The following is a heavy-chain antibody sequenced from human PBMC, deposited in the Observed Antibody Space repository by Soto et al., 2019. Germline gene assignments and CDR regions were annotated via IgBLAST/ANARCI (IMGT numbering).Heavy chain of an antibody. Sequence: LRLSCVASGFTFRTYAMHWVRQAPGKGLEWVAVLSYDGTNKYYADSVKGRFTIPRDNSKNTLYLQMSSLRAEDTAVYYCAKSVTTVTPLGYDSWGQGILVTVSS. CDR2: LSYDGTNK. J-gene: IGHJ4*02. CDR3: AKSVTTVTPLGYDS. V-gene: IGHV3-30*18. CDR1: GFTFRTYA. D-gene: IGHD4-17*01.